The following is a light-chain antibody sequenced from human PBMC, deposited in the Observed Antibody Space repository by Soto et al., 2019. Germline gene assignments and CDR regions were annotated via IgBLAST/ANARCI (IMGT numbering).Light chain of an antibody. CDR3: QQYNSWPLT. CDR2: GAS. V-gene: IGKV3-15*01. J-gene: IGKJ4*01. CDR1: QSLRSN. Sequence: EMVMTQSPATLSVSPGERVTLSCRASQSLRSNSAWYQQKPGQAPRLLIYGASTRATGIPARFSGSGYGTEFTLTISSLQSEDFAVYYCQQYNSWPLTFGGGTKVEIK.